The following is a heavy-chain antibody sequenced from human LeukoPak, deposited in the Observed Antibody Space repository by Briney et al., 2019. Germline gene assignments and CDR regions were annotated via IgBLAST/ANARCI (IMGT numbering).Heavy chain of an antibody. J-gene: IGHJ5*02. CDR3: AKDPESSGWSGDNWFDP. Sequence: GGSLRLSCAASGFTFSSNYMNWVRQAPGKGLEWVSVIYGGGNIYYADSVKGRFTISRDNSKNTLYLQMNSLRAEDTAVYYCAKDPESSGWSGDNWFDPWGQGTLVTVSS. CDR2: IYGGGNI. CDR1: GFTFSSNY. V-gene: IGHV3-53*01. D-gene: IGHD6-19*01.